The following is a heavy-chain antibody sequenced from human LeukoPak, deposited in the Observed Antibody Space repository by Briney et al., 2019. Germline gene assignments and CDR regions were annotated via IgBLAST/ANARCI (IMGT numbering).Heavy chain of an antibody. J-gene: IGHJ6*03. CDR3: ARDPYSGAYYEGYYYYYMDV. CDR2: ISGSGHDI. CDR1: GFTFSDSY. V-gene: IGHV3-11*04. Sequence: PGGSLRLSCAASGFTFSDSYMTWVRQAPGKGVEWVAYISGSGHDINYSESAKGRFTISRDNAKNSLYLQMNSLRAEDTAVYYCARDPYSGAYYEGYYYYYMDVWGKGTTVTVSS. D-gene: IGHD1-26*01.